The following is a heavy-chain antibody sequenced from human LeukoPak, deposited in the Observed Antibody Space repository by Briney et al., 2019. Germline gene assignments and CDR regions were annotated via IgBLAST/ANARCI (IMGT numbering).Heavy chain of an antibody. J-gene: IGHJ4*02. CDR1: GFTFSSYG. CDR3: ARDYDILTGYFDY. D-gene: IGHD3-9*01. V-gene: IGHV3-21*01. Sequence: PGGSLRLSCAASGFTFSSYGMHWVRQAPGKGLEWVSSISSSSSYIYYAGSVKGRFTISRDNAKNSLYLQMNSLRAEDTAVYYCARDYDILTGYFDYWGQGTLVTVSS. CDR2: ISSSSSYI.